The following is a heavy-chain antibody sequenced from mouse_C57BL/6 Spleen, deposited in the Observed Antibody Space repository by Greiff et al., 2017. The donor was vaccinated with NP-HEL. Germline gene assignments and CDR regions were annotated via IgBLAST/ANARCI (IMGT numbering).Heavy chain of an antibody. CDR3: AKSRYSNYEYYAMDY. V-gene: IGHV2-5*01. J-gene: IGHJ4*01. CDR2: IWRGGST. CDR1: GFSLTSYG. D-gene: IGHD2-5*01. Sequence: QVQLKESGPGLVQPSQSLSITCTVSGFSLTSYGVHWVRQSPGKGLEWLGVIWRGGSTDYNAAFMSRLSITKDNSKSQVFFKMNSLQADDTAIYYCAKSRYSNYEYYAMDYWGQGTSVTVSS.